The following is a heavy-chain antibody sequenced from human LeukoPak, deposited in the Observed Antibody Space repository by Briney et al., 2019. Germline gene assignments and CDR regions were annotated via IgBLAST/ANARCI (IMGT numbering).Heavy chain of an antibody. V-gene: IGHV4-39*07. CDR2: IYYSGST. J-gene: IGHJ4*02. Sequence: SETLSLTCTVSGGSISSSSYYWGWIRQPPGKGLEWIGSIYYSGSTYYNPSLKSRVTISVDTSKNQFSPKLSSVTAADTAVYYCARATPTYYDFWSGYLYFDYWGQGTLVTVSS. CDR1: GGSISSSSYY. D-gene: IGHD3-3*01. CDR3: ARATPTYYDFWSGYLYFDY.